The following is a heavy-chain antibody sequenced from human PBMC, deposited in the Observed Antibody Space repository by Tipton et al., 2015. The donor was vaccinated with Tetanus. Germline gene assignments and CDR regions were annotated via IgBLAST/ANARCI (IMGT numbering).Heavy chain of an antibody. D-gene: IGHD3-9*01. CDR3: ARRRSAILSGDYHWYFDV. CDR1: GHNSRSYW. Sequence: VQLVQSGAEVKKPAESLKMSCKISGHNSRSYWISWVRQLPGKGLEWMGIIYSGDSDATYSPSFQGHVTISLDKSTNTAYLERSSLQPSDTALYYCARRRSAILSGDYHWYFDVWGRGTLVTVSS. CDR2: IYSGDSDA. V-gene: IGHV5-51*01. J-gene: IGHJ2*01.